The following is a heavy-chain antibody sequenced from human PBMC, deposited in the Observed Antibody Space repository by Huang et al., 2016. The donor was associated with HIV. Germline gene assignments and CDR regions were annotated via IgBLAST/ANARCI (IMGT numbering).Heavy chain of an antibody. CDR1: GYTFTSYG. CDR2: ISGYNGNT. J-gene: IGHJ4*02. D-gene: IGHD3-3*01. V-gene: IGHV1-18*01. CDR3: ATDSKIFGVVTRPPLDY. Sequence: QVQLVQSGAEVKKPGASVKVSCKASGYTFTSYGISWVRQAPGQGLEWMGWISGYNGNTNYAQKLQCRVTMATDTSTRTAYMELRSLRSDDTAVYYCATDSKIFGVVTRPPLDYWGQGTLVTVSS.